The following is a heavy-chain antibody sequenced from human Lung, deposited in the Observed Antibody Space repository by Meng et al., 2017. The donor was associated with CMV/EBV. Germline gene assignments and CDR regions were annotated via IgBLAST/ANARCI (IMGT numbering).Heavy chain of an antibody. CDR3: AGTATAGISWSEYFQH. V-gene: IGHV3-7*01. Sequence: GGSLRLSCAASGFTFSSYWMSWVRQAPGKGLEWVANIKQDGSEKYYVDSVKGRFTISRDNAKNSLYLQMNSLRAEDTAVYYCAGTATAGISWSEYFQHWGQGNXVTVDS. D-gene: IGHD6-13*01. CDR1: GFTFSSYW. CDR2: IKQDGSEK. J-gene: IGHJ1*01.